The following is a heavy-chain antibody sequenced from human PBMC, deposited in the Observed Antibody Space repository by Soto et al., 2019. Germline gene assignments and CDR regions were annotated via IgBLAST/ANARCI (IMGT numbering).Heavy chain of an antibody. J-gene: IGHJ4*02. D-gene: IGHD4-17*01. CDR1: GFTFSIYA. CDR2: ISGSGGST. CDR3: ANPSSTVTTFFGIYFDY. Sequence: HPGGSVGLSCAASGFTFSIYAMSWVRQAPGKGLEWVSAISGSGGSTYYADSVKGRFTISGDNSKNTLYLQMNSLRAEDTAVYYCANPSSTVTTFFGIYFDYWGQGTLVTVSS. V-gene: IGHV3-23*01.